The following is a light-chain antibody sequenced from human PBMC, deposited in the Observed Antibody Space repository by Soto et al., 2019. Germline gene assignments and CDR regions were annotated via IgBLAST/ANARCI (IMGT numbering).Light chain of an antibody. V-gene: IGKV1-5*03. CDR3: QQYNSYPRT. CDR1: QSISSW. CDR2: KAS. Sequence: DIQMTQSPSTLSASVGDRVTITCRASQSISSWLAWYQQKPGKDPKLLIYKASSLESGVPSRFSGSGSATAFTLTISSLQPDDFATYYCQQYNSYPRTFGQGTKVEIK. J-gene: IGKJ1*01.